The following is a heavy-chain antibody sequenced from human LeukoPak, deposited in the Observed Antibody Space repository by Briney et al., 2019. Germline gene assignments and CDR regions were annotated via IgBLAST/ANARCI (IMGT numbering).Heavy chain of an antibody. CDR2: TNHSGST. CDR3: ARGGHCSSTSCYSRDYYFDY. Sequence: PSETLSLTCAVYGGSFSGYYWSWIRQPPGKGLEWIGETNHSGSTNYNPSLKSRVTISVDTSKNQFSLKLSSVTAADTAVYYCARGGHCSSTSCYSRDYYFDYWGQGTLVTVSS. J-gene: IGHJ4*02. CDR1: GGSFSGYY. D-gene: IGHD2-2*01. V-gene: IGHV4-34*01.